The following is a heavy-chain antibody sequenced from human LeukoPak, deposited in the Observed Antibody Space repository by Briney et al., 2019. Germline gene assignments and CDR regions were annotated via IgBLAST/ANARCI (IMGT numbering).Heavy chain of an antibody. D-gene: IGHD3-16*01. CDR2: ISWDSDSI. CDR1: GFTFDDYT. Sequence: GGSLRLSCAASGFTFDDYTMHWVRQAPGKGLEWVSGISWDSDSIDYADSVKGRFTISRDNAKNSLYLQMNSLRAEDMALYYCAKGGGGRLIYYYYMDVWGKGTTVTVSS. CDR3: AKGGGGRLIYYYYMDV. V-gene: IGHV3-9*03. J-gene: IGHJ6*03.